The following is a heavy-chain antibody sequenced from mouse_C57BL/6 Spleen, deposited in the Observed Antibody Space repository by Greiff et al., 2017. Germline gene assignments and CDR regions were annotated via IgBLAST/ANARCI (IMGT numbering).Heavy chain of an antibody. J-gene: IGHJ3*01. CDR2: IWWDDDK. D-gene: IGHD2-3*01. CDR3: ARFDDGYPPFAY. CDR1: GFSLSTFGMG. V-gene: IGHV8-8*01. Sequence: QVTLKESGPGILQPSQTLSLTCSFSGFSLSTFGMGVGWIRQPSGKGLEWLAHIWWDDDKYYNPALKSRLTISKDTSKNQVFRKIANVDTADPATYYCARFDDGYPPFAYWGQGTLVTVSA.